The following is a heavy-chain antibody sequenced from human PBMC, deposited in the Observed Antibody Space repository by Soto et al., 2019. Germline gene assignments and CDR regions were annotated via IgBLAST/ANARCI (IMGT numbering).Heavy chain of an antibody. J-gene: IGHJ6*04. Sequence: GGSLRLSCEASGFCFSSFAMNWVRQAPGKGLEWVSAIGDSGASTYYAESVKGRFTISRDNSRNTLYLQLNSLIAEDTAVYYCAKGVELDVWGNGTTVTVSS. CDR1: GFCFSSFA. CDR3: AKGVELDV. V-gene: IGHV3-23*01. D-gene: IGHD1-26*01. CDR2: IGDSGAST.